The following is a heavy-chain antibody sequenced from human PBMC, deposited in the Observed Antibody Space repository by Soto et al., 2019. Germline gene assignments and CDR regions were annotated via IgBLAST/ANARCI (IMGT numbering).Heavy chain of an antibody. V-gene: IGHV3-33*01. CDR3: AGDPPSARRFYGMDV. CDR1: GFTFSSYG. Sequence: QVQLVESGGGVVQPGRSLRLSCAASGFTFSSYGMHWVRQAPGKGLEWVAVIWYDGSNKYYADSVKGRFTISRDNSKNALYLQMNSLRAEDTAVYYSAGDPPSARRFYGMDVWGQGTTVTVSS. J-gene: IGHJ6*02. CDR2: IWYDGSNK.